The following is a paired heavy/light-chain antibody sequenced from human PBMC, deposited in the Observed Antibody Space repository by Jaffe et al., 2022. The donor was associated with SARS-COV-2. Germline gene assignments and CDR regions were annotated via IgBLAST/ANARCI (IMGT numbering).Heavy chain of an antibody. CDR1: GFSLRDYS. D-gene: IGHD7-27*01. J-gene: IGHJ3*02. V-gene: IGHV3-48*02. CDR2: ISSASNTI. Sequence: EVQLVESGGGLVQPGDSLRLSCAASGFSLRDYSMNWVRQAPGKGLEWVSYISSASNTIYYADSVKGRFTISRDNAKNSLYLQMNSLKNEDTAVYYCARENWGYRAFDIWGQGTVVIVSS. CDR3: ARENWGYRAFDI.
Light chain of an antibody. Sequence: DIVMTQSPDSLAVSLGERATINCKSSQSVLDRSNNKNYLGWYQQKPGQPPKLLIYWASARESGVPDRFSGSGSGTDFTLTISSLQAEDVAVYYCQQYYGTRFTFGPGTKVDIK. CDR1: QSVLDRSNNKNY. J-gene: IGKJ3*01. V-gene: IGKV4-1*01. CDR2: WAS. CDR3: QQYYGTRFT.